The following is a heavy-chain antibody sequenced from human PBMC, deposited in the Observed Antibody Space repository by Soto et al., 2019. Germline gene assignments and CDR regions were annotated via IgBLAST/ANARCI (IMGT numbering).Heavy chain of an antibody. V-gene: IGHV4-34*01. CDR3: ARAYGDYYFDY. CDR1: GGSFSGYY. J-gene: IGHJ4*02. D-gene: IGHD4-17*01. CDR2: INHSGST. Sequence: PSETLSLTCAVYGGSFSGYYWSWIRQPPGKGLEWIGEINHSGSTNYNPSLKSRVTIPVDTSKNQFSLKLSSVTAADTAVYYCARAYGDYYFDYWGQGTLVTVSS.